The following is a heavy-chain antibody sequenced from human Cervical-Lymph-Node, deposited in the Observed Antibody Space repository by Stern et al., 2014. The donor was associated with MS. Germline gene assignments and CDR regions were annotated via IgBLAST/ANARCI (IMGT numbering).Heavy chain of an antibody. CDR3: ARVSGFRSVYGLDV. CDR1: GYTLSDYH. D-gene: IGHD3-10*01. J-gene: IGHJ6*02. V-gene: IGHV1-18*01. CDR2: INTYNGNT. Sequence: QVQLVQSGAEMKKPGASVKVSCTTSGYTLSDYHINWVRQAPGQGLEWMAWINTYNGNTNFAQKFQGRVTVTTDTSTSTAYMELRGLTSKDTAVYFCARVSGFRSVYGLDVWGQGTTVTVSS.